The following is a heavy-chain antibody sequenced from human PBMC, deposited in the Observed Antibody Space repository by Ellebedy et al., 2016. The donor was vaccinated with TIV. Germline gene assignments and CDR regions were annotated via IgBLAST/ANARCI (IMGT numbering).Heavy chain of an antibody. J-gene: IGHJ6*02. CDR1: GFTFSSYG. Sequence: GGSLRLSXAASGFTFSSYGMHWVRQAPGKGLEWVAVIWYDGSNKYYADSVKGRFTISRDNSKNTLYLQMNSLRAEDTAVYYCARDLRYFDWQLYYYYGMDGWGQGTTVTVSS. CDR2: IWYDGSNK. CDR3: ARDLRYFDWQLYYYYGMDG. V-gene: IGHV3-33*01. D-gene: IGHD3-9*01.